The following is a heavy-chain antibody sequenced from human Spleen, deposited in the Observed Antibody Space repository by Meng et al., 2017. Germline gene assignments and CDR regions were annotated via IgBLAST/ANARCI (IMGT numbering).Heavy chain of an antibody. D-gene: IGHD1-1*01. CDR2: INTDGSTT. CDR3: TNDRLNH. V-gene: IGHV3-74*01. J-gene: IGHJ1*01. CDR1: GFTFSSYS. Sequence: ETLSLTCAASGFTFSSYSMNWVRQAPGKGLVWVSRINTDGSTTTYADSVKGRFTISRDNAKNTLYLQMNSLRAEDTAVYYCTNDRLNHWGQGTLVTVSS.